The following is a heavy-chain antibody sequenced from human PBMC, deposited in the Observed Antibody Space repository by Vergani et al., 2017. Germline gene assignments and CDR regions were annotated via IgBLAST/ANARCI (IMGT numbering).Heavy chain of an antibody. CDR2: ISSSSSTI. J-gene: IGHJ6*02. V-gene: IGHV3-48*01. CDR1: GFTFSSYS. Sequence: EVQLVESGGGLVQPGGSLRLSCAASGFTFSSYSMNWVRQAPGKGLKWVSYISSSSSTIYYADSVKGRFTISRDNAKNSLYLQMNSLRAEDTAVYYCFTGSLWGDYYYYYGMDVWGQGTTVTVSS. D-gene: IGHD2-21*01. CDR3: FTGSLWGDYYYYYGMDV.